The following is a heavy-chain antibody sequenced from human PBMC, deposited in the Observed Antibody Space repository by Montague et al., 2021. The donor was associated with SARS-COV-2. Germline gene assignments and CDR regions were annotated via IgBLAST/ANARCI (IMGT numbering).Heavy chain of an antibody. D-gene: IGHD6-19*01. J-gene: IGHJ4*02. CDR2: ISISGST. V-gene: IGHV4-61*02. CDR3: ARDIAVAGLFDY. Sequence: TLSLTCTVSGCSISSGSYYWSWIRQPAGKVLGWIGRISISGSTNYNPSLKSRVTISVDTSKNQFSLKLSSVTAADTAVYYCARDIAVAGLFDYWGQGTLVTVSS. CDR1: GCSISSGSYY.